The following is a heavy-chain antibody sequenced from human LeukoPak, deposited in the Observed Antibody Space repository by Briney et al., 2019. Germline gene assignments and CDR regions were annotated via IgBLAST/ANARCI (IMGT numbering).Heavy chain of an antibody. Sequence: SVKVSCKASGSTFSSYAISWVRQAPGQGLEWMGGIIPIFGTANCAQKFQGRVTITADESTSTAYMELSSLRSEDTAVYYCARGTRVGNLDYYGMDVWGKGTTVTVSS. V-gene: IGHV1-69*01. D-gene: IGHD3-16*01. J-gene: IGHJ6*04. CDR2: IIPIFGTA. CDR1: GSTFSSYA. CDR3: ARGTRVGNLDYYGMDV.